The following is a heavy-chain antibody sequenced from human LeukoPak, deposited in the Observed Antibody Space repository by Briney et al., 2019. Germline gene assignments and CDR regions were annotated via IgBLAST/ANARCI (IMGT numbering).Heavy chain of an antibody. CDR2: VFHSGST. CDR3: TRPYSSGWYGTFSI. CDR1: GGSITSYY. Sequence: PSETLSLTCTVSGGSITSYYWSWIRRPPGKGLEWIGHVFHSGSTNYNPSLKSRVTISVDTSKNQFSLKLSSVTAADTAVYYCTRPYSSGWYGTFSIWGQGTMVTVSS. D-gene: IGHD6-19*01. V-gene: IGHV4-59*01. J-gene: IGHJ3*02.